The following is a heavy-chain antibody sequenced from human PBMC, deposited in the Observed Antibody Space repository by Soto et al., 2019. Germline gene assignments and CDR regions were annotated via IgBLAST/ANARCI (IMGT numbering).Heavy chain of an antibody. CDR1: GFTFSNYG. Sequence: QEQLVESGGGVVPPGRSLRLSCAASGFTFSNYGMHWVRQAPRKGLEWVTFIWYDGTNKYYADSVKGRFTISRDKSKSTLYLQMNNLRAEDTAVYYCARETYYDTSGHYSGIGGFDYWGQGTLVTVSS. V-gene: IGHV3-33*01. CDR2: IWYDGTNK. D-gene: IGHD3-22*01. J-gene: IGHJ4*02. CDR3: ARETYYDTSGHYSGIGGFDY.